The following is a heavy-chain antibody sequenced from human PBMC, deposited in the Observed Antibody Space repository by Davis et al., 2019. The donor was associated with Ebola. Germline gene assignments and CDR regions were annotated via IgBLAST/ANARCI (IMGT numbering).Heavy chain of an antibody. CDR1: GGSISSYY. Sequence: GSLRLSCTVSGGSISSYYRSWIRQPPGKGLEWIGYIYYSGSTNYNPSLKSRVTISVDTSKNQFSLKLNSVTAADTAVYYCARLWADTAMDYWGQGTLVTVSS. CDR2: IYYSGST. D-gene: IGHD5-18*01. V-gene: IGHV4-59*01. CDR3: ARLWADTAMDY. J-gene: IGHJ4*02.